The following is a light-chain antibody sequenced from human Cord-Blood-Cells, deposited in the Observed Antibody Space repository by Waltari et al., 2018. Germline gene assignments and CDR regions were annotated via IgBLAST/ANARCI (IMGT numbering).Light chain of an antibody. CDR1: QSVSSY. V-gene: IGKV3-11*01. Sequence: EIVLTQSPAPLPLPPGERATLACRARQSVSSYVAWYQQKPGQAPRLLIYDASNRATGIPARFSGSGSGTDFTLTISRLEPEDFAVYYCQQRSNWPPLAFGGGTKVEIK. J-gene: IGKJ4*01. CDR3: QQRSNWPPLA. CDR2: DAS.